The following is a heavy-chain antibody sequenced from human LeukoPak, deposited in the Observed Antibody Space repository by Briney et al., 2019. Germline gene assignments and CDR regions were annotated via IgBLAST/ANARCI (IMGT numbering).Heavy chain of an antibody. CDR3: ARDTAAAGDY. CDR1: GFTFSSYS. V-gene: IGHV3-48*01. CDR2: ISSSSSTI. Sequence: GGSLRLSCAASGFTFSSYSMNWVRQAPGKGLEWVSYISSSSSTIYYADSVKGRFTISRDNAKTSLYLQMNSLRAEDTAVYYCARDTAAAGDYWGQGTLVTVSS. J-gene: IGHJ4*02. D-gene: IGHD6-13*01.